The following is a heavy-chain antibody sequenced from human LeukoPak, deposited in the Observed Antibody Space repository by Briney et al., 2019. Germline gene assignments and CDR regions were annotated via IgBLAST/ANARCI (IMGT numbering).Heavy chain of an antibody. V-gene: IGHV4-4*07. D-gene: IGHD3-9*01. CDR3: ARGYYDILTGYLDY. J-gene: IGHJ4*02. CDR1: GGSISSYY. CDR2: IYTSGST. Sequence: SETLSLTCTVSGGSISSYYWSWIRQPAGKGLEWIGRIYTSGSTNYNPSLKSRVTMSVDTSKNQFSLKLSSVTAADTAVYYCARGYYDILTGYLDYWGQGTLVAVSS.